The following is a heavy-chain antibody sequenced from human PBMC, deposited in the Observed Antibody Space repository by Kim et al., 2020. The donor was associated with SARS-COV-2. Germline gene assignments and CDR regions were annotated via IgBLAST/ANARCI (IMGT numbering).Heavy chain of an antibody. CDR3: AGAPVIVAAITGFDT. Sequence: SETLSLTCAVYGGSFSGYYWSWIRQVPGKGLEWIGEITDSGSTNYNPSLKSRVTISIHTSKNQFSLRLRSVTAADTAVYYCAGAPVIVAAITGFDTWGQGTLVTVSS. V-gene: IGHV4-34*01. J-gene: IGHJ4*02. CDR1: GGSFSGYY. D-gene: IGHD5-12*01. CDR2: ITDSGST.